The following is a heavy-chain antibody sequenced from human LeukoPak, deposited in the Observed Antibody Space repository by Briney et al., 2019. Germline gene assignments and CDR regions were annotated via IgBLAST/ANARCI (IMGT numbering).Heavy chain of an antibody. CDR3: ARDLVYQLLSTPTWFDP. J-gene: IGHJ5*02. D-gene: IGHD2-2*01. Sequence: ASVKVSCKASGYTFTGYYMHWVRQAPGQGLEWMGWINPNSGGTNYAQRFQGRVTMTRDTSISTAYMELSRLRSDDTAVYYCARDLVYQLLSTPTWFDPWGQGTLVTVSS. CDR1: GYTFTGYY. V-gene: IGHV1-2*02. CDR2: INPNSGGT.